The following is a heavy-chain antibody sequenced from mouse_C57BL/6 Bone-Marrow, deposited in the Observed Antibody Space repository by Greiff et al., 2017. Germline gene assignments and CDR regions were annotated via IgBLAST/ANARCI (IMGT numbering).Heavy chain of an antibody. CDR2: ISSGSSTI. J-gene: IGHJ3*01. Sequence: EVQLVESGGGLVKPGGSLKLSCAASGFTFSDYGMHWVRQAPEKGLEWVAYISSGSSTIYSADTVKGRFTISRDNAKNTLFLQMTSLRSEDTAMYYCAKLGAYWGQGTLVTVSA. CDR1: GFTFSDYG. D-gene: IGHD4-1*01. V-gene: IGHV5-17*01. CDR3: AKLGAY.